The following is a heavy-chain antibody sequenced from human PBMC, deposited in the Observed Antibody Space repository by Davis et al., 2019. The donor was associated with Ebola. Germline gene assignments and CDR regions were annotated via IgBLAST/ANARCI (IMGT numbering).Heavy chain of an antibody. V-gene: IGHV3-73*01. CDR2: IRSKANSYAT. CDR1: GFTFSGSA. D-gene: IGHD6-6*01. J-gene: IGHJ4*02. CDR3: TYSSSSRGDY. Sequence: GESLKISCAASGFTFSGSAMHWVRQASGKGLEWVGRIRSKANSYATAYAASVKGRFTISRDDSKNTAYLQMNSLKTEDTAVYYCTYSSSSRGDYLGQGTLVTVSS.